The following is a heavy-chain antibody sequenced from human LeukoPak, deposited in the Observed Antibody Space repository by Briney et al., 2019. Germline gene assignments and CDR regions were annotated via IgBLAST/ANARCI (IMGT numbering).Heavy chain of an antibody. CDR3: VRDYCGGDCYPFDY. Sequence: VGSLRLSCAVSGFTFGDYGMSWVRQAPGKGLEWVSGINWNGGSTGYADSVKGRFTISRDNAKKPLYLKMNSLRGEDTAFYYCVRDYCGGDCYPFDYWGQGTLVTVSS. CDR2: INWNGGST. D-gene: IGHD2-21*02. CDR1: GFTFGDYG. J-gene: IGHJ4*02. V-gene: IGHV3-20*04.